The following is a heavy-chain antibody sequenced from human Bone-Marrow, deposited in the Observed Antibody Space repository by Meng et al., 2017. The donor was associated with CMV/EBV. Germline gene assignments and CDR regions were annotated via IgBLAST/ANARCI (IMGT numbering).Heavy chain of an antibody. CDR2: ISYDGSNK. D-gene: IGHD3-16*01. J-gene: IGHJ4*02. V-gene: IGHV3-30-3*01. CDR3: AKAGGLY. Sequence: QGQVGESGGGVVQPGRSLRLSCAASGFTFSSYAMHWVRQAPGKGLEWVAVISYDGSNKYYADSVKGRFTISRDNSKNTLYLQMNSLRAEDTAVYYCAKAGGLYWGQGTLVTVSS. CDR1: GFTFSSYA.